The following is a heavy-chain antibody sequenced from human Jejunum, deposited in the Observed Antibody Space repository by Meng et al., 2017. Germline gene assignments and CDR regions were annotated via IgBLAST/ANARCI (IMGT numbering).Heavy chain of an antibody. J-gene: IGHJ4*02. CDR1: GDSITTNTC. CDR2: IDHRGSP. Sequence: QRQRQESGPGLVKPSGTLSLTCTVSGDSITTNTCWSWVRQSPEKGLEWIGQIDHRGSPYYNPSLKSRVTMSVDKSKSQVSLQLTSVTAADTAVYYCAKHGGYYQHYWGQGTLVTVSS. D-gene: IGHD3-22*01. V-gene: IGHV4-4*02. CDR3: AKHGGYYQHY.